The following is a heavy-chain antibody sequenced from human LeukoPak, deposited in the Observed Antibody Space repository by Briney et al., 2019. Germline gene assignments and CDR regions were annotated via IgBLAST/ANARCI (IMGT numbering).Heavy chain of an antibody. D-gene: IGHD3-22*01. Sequence: GGSLRLSCAASGFTVSSNYMSWVRQAPGKGLEWVSVIYSGGSTYYADSVKGRFTISRDNSKNTLYLQMNSLRAEDTAVYYCARDKYDGSGRRRDYWGQGTLVTVSS. J-gene: IGHJ4*02. CDR1: GFTVSSNY. CDR2: IYSGGST. V-gene: IGHV3-53*01. CDR3: ARDKYDGSGRRRDY.